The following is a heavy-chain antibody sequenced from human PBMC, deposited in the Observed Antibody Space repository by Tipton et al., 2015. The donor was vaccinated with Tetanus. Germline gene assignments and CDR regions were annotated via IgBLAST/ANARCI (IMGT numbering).Heavy chain of an antibody. Sequence: QLVQSGAEVKKPGASVKVSCKASGYTFTHYGVNWVRQAPGQGLEWLGWISPFNDNINYAEKFQGRLTMTTDRSTSTVSMAMRSLGSDDAAVYYGGRGRGLGPHEFFEHWGQGTLVIVSS. CDR3: GRGRGLGPHEFFEH. CDR1: GYTFTHYG. V-gene: IGHV1-18*01. CDR2: ISPFNDNI. J-gene: IGHJ5*02. D-gene: IGHD3-10*01.